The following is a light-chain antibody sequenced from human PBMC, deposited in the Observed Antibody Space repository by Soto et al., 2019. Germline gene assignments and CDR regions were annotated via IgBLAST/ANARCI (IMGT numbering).Light chain of an antibody. Sequence: EIVLTQSPGTLSLSPGERATLSCRASQSVTSNYLDWYQQKPGQAPRLLIYGASNRATGIPDRFSGSGSGTDSTLTISRLEPEDFAVDDCQEDGSSPPYTFGQGTKLVIK. V-gene: IGKV3-20*01. CDR3: QEDGSSPPYT. CDR2: GAS. CDR1: QSVTSNY. J-gene: IGKJ2*01.